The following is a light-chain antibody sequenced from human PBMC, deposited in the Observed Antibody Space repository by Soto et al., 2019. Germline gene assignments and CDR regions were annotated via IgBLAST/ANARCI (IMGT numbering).Light chain of an antibody. Sequence: ETRKRQSPATLSVSPGERATLPGGASQSVSGNLAWYQQKPGQAPRLLIYGASTRATGIPARFSGSGSGTDFTFTINSLQPEDSATYYCQQYDNLPLTFGGGTKVDIK. CDR1: QSVSGN. CDR3: QQYDNLPLT. V-gene: IGKV3-15*01. CDR2: GAS. J-gene: IGKJ4*01.